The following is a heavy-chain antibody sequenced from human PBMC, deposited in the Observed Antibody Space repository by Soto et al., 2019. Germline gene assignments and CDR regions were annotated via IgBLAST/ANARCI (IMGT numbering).Heavy chain of an antibody. CDR3: ARAAGYSSNDYVYYYGMDV. D-gene: IGHD5-12*01. J-gene: IGHJ6*02. CDR1: GFTFSSYG. Sequence: QVQLVESGGGVVQPGRSLRLSCAASGFTFSSYGMHWVRQAPGKGLEWVALVWYDGGNKYYADSVKGRFTISRDNSKNTLYRQMNSLRDEDTAVYYCARAAGYSSNDYVYYYGMDVWGQGTTVTVSS. V-gene: IGHV3-33*01. CDR2: VWYDGGNK.